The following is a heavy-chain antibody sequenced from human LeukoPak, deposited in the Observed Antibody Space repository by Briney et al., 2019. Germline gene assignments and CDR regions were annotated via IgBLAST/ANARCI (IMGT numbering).Heavy chain of an antibody. Sequence: AASVELSCKASGYTFTGYYMHWVPQAPGQGLEWMGWINPNSGGTNYAQKFQGRVTMTRDTSISTAYMELSRLRSDDTAVYYCARVAKRRWLLQYYFDYWGQGTLVTVSS. CDR3: ARVAKRRWLLQYYFDY. CDR2: INPNSGGT. V-gene: IGHV1-2*02. D-gene: IGHD5-24*01. J-gene: IGHJ4*02. CDR1: GYTFTGYY.